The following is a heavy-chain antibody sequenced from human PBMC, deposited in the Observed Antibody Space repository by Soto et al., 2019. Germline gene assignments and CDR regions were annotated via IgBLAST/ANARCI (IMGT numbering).Heavy chain of an antibody. CDR3: AGSTVTTEYYFDY. D-gene: IGHD4-17*01. Sequence: GGSLRLSCAASGFTFSDYYMSWIRQAPGKGLEWVSYISSSGSTIYYADSVKGRFTISRDNAKNSLYLQMNSLRAEDTAVYYCAGSTVTTEYYFDYWGQGTLVTVSS. CDR2: ISSSGSTI. J-gene: IGHJ4*02. V-gene: IGHV3-11*01. CDR1: GFTFSDYY.